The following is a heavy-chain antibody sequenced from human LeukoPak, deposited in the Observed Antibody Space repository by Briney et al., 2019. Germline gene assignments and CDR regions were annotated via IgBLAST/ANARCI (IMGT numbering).Heavy chain of an antibody. CDR2: INHGGST. J-gene: IGHJ5*02. CDR3: ARDPSSESGYDMGNWFDP. D-gene: IGHD5-12*01. Sequence: SETLSLTCAVYGGSFSDYYWSWIRQPPGKGLEWIGEINHGGSTNYNPSLKSRVTISVDTSKNQFSLKLSSVTAADTAVYYCARDPSSESGYDMGNWFDPWGQGTLVTVSS. CDR1: GGSFSDYY. V-gene: IGHV4-34*09.